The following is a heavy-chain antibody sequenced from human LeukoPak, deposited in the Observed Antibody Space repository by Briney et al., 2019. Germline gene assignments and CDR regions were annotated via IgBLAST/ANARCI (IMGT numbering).Heavy chain of an antibody. J-gene: IGHJ6*02. CDR3: ARDYGGNSPPDYYYGMDV. Sequence: GGSLRLSCEGSGFTFRSHWMSWVRQAPGKGLEWVANIHQYGGEKYYVDSVRGRFSISRDNAKNSLYLEMNSLRAEDTAVYYCARDYGGNSPPDYYYGMDVWGQGTTVTVSS. V-gene: IGHV3-7*01. CDR1: GFTFRSHW. D-gene: IGHD4-23*01. CDR2: IHQYGGEK.